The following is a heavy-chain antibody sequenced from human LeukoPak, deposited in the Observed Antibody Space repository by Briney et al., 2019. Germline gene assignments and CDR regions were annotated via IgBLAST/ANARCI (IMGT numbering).Heavy chain of an antibody. D-gene: IGHD6-13*01. V-gene: IGHV4-61*02. CDR2: IYSSGST. CDR1: GGSISSGSYY. CDR3: AGGGYPDWFDP. Sequence: SQTLSLTXTVSGGSISSGSYYWSWIRQPAGKGLEWIGRIYSSGSTNYNPSLKSRVTISVDTSKNQFSLKLSSVTAADTAVYYCAGGGYPDWFDPWGQGTLVTVSS. J-gene: IGHJ5*02.